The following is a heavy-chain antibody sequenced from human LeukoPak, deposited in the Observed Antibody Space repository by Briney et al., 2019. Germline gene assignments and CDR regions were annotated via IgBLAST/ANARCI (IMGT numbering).Heavy chain of an antibody. J-gene: IGHJ4*02. Sequence: SVKVSCKASGGTFSSYAISWVRQAPGQGLEWMGGIIPIFGTADYAQKFQGRVTITTDESTSTAYMELSSLRSEDTAVYYCARASPRNYGDYVLPWPYDWGQGTLVTVSS. CDR1: GGTFSSYA. CDR3: ARASPRNYGDYVLPWPYD. V-gene: IGHV1-69*05. CDR2: IIPIFGTA. D-gene: IGHD4-17*01.